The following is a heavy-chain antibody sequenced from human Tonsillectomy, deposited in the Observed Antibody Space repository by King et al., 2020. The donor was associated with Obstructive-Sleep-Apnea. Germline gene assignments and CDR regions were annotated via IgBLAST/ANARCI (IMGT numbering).Heavy chain of an antibody. Sequence: VQLVESGGGVVQPGRSLRLSCAASGFTFSSYGMHWVRQAPGKGLEWVAVISYDGSNKYYADSVKGRFTISRDNSKNTLYLQMNSLRAEDTAVYYCAKLWFGEPPAFDIWGQGTVVTVSS. CDR3: AKLWFGEPPAFDI. J-gene: IGHJ3*02. CDR1: GFTFSSYG. CDR2: ISYDGSNK. V-gene: IGHV3-30*18. D-gene: IGHD3-10*01.